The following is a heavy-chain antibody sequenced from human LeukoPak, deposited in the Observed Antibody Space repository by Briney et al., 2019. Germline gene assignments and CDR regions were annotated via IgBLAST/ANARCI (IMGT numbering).Heavy chain of an antibody. CDR3: ARAGYSGSYPVSWFDP. J-gene: IGHJ5*02. Sequence: GGSLRLSCAASGFTFSSYSMNWVRQAPGKGLEWVSSISSSSSYIYYADSVKGRLTISRDNAKNSLYQQMNSLRAEDTAVYYCARAGYSGSYPVSWFDPWGQGTLVTVSS. CDR2: ISSSSSYI. V-gene: IGHV3-21*01. D-gene: IGHD1-26*01. CDR1: GFTFSSYS.